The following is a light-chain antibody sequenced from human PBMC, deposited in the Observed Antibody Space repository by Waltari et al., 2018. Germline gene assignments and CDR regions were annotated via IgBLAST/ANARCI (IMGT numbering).Light chain of an antibody. CDR3: QQYNNWPTWT. Sequence: EVVMTQSPATLSVSPGERATLSCRASHSVKTNLAWYQQKPGQAPRLVIFDASTTATGIPARFSGSGSGTEFTLTISSLQPEDSAVYYCQQYNNWPTWTFGQGAKVEIK. V-gene: IGKV3-15*01. CDR1: HSVKTN. J-gene: IGKJ1*01. CDR2: DAS.